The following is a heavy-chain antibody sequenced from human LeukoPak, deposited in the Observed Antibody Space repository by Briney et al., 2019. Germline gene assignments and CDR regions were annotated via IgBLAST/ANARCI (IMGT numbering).Heavy chain of an antibody. D-gene: IGHD6-6*01. CDR1: GGSISSSSYY. CDR2: IYYSGST. J-gene: IGHJ5*02. CDR3: ARERVGEQLNSPHNWFDP. V-gene: IGHV4-39*07. Sequence: KPSETLSLTCTVSGGSISSSSYYWGWIRQPPGKGLEWIGSIYYSGSTYYNPSLKSRVTISVDTSKNQFSLKLISVTAADTAVYYCARERVGEQLNSPHNWFDPWGQGTLVTVSS.